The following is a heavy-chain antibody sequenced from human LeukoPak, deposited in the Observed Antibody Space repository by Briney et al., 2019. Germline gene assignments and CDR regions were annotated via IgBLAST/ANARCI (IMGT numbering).Heavy chain of an antibody. Sequence: PSETLSLTCTVSGGSISSYYWSWIRQPPGKGLEWIGYIYYSGSTNYNPSLKSRVTISVDTSKNQFSLKLSSVTAADTAVYYCARESYYNRYYYGMDVWGQGTTVTVSS. CDR3: ARESYYNRYYYGMDV. J-gene: IGHJ6*02. CDR1: GGSISSYY. V-gene: IGHV4-59*01. CDR2: IYYSGST. D-gene: IGHD1-26*01.